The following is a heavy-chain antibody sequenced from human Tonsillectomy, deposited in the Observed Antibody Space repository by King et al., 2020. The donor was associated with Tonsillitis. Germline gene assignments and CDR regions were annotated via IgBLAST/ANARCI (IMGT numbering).Heavy chain of an antibody. D-gene: IGHD6-19*01. CDR1: GGSISSYY. CDR3: AGGEVAGDFDY. Sequence: VQLQESGPGLVKPSETLSLTCTVSGGSISSYYWSWLRQPPGKGLEWIGYIYYSGSTNYNPSLKSRVTISVDTSKNQFSLKLSSVTAAETAVYYCAGGEVAGDFDYWGQGTLVTVSS. V-gene: IGHV4-59*01. CDR2: IYYSGST. J-gene: IGHJ4*02.